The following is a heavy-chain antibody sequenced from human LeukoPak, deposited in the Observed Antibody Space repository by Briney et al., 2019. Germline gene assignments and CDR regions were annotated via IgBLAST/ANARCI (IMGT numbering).Heavy chain of an antibody. V-gene: IGHV4-39*02. CDR1: GGSISSSSYY. J-gene: IGHJ5*02. CDR3: AREAGRSGWYSDWFDP. D-gene: IGHD6-19*01. CDR2: IYYSGST. Sequence: SETLSLTCTVSGGSISSSSYYWGWIRQPPGKGLEWIGSIYYSGSTYYNPSLKSRVTISVDTSKNQFSLKLSSVTAADTAVYYCAREAGRSGWYSDWFDPWGQGTLVTVSS.